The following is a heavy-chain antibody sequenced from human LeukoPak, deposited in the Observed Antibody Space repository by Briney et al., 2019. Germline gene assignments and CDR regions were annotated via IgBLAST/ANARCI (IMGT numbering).Heavy chain of an antibody. D-gene: IGHD2-15*01. CDR2: IKQDGSKK. Sequence: GGSLRLSCVASGFPFSSYWMTWVRQAPGKGLEWVANIKQDGSKKSYVDSVKGRFTIPRDNAKNSLYPQMNSLRAEDTAVYYCARPGDHCSGGSCYEVNWFDPWGQGTLVTVSS. CDR3: ARPGDHCSGGSCYEVNWFDP. V-gene: IGHV3-7*01. J-gene: IGHJ5*02. CDR1: GFPFSSYW.